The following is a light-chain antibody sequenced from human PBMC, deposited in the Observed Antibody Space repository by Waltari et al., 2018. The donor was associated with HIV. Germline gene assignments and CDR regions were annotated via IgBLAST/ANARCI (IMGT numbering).Light chain of an antibody. CDR3: QTWGAGIVV. CDR1: SAHSIYA. CDR2: LNSDGSH. V-gene: IGLV4-69*01. Sequence: QLVLTQSPSASASLGASVKLTCTLSSAHSIYAIAWHQQQPEQGPRYLMKLNSDGSHRKGDWIPDRFSGSASGAERYLTISNVQSEDEGTYYCQTWGAGIVVFGGGTRLSVL. J-gene: IGLJ2*01.